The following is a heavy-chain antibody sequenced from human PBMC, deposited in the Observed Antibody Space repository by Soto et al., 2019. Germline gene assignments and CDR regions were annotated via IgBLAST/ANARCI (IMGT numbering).Heavy chain of an antibody. J-gene: IGHJ4*02. CDR1: GFTFASYA. V-gene: IGHV3-23*01. CDR3: AKSPGYCSSSSCYPGRLYFDL. D-gene: IGHD2-2*01. CDR2: ISGSGGTT. Sequence: GGSLRLSCAASGFTFASYAISWVRQAPGKGLEWVSVISGSGGTTYYADSVKGRFTISRENSKNTRSLQMNSLRAEDTAVYYCAKSPGYCSSSSCYPGRLYFDLWGQGTLVTVSS.